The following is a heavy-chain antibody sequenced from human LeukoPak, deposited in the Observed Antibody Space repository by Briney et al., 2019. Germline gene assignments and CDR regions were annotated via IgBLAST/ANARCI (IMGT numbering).Heavy chain of an antibody. CDR3: AKDALWGSGTRHFDY. CDR2: ISWNSGSI. CDR1: GFTFDDYA. Sequence: SGGSLRLSCAASGFTFDDYAMHWVRQAPGKGLEWVSGISWNSGSIGYADSVKGRFTISRDNARNSLYLQMNSLRAEDTALYYCAKDALWGSGTRHFDYWGQGTLVTVSS. J-gene: IGHJ4*02. V-gene: IGHV3-9*01. D-gene: IGHD3-10*01.